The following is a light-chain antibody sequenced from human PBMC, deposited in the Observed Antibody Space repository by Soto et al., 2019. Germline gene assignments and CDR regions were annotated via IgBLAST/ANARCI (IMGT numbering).Light chain of an antibody. Sequence: EIVLTQSPGTLSLSPGERATLSCRASQSLTSTHLAWYQQKPGQAPRLLIYDTSRRATGIPDRFSGSASGTDFTLTVSRLEPEDFAVYYCQQYGSLPRTFGQGTKLEIK. CDR1: QSLTSTH. CDR3: QQYGSLPRT. CDR2: DTS. J-gene: IGKJ2*01. V-gene: IGKV3-20*01.